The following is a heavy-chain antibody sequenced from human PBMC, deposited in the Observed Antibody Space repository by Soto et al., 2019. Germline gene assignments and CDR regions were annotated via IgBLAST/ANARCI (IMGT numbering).Heavy chain of an antibody. CDR2: ISNSGRT. CDR3: ARARQYYDCELDP. Sequence: QVQLQESGPGLVKPSQTLSLTCTVSGDSISRGAYYWTWIRQHPGKGLEWIGYISNSGRTYYHPSLKGRLTISLDTSENQFSLKLTSVTAADTAIYYCARARQYYDCELDPWGQGTLVTVSS. D-gene: IGHD3-22*01. J-gene: IGHJ5*02. V-gene: IGHV4-31*03. CDR1: GDSISRGAYY.